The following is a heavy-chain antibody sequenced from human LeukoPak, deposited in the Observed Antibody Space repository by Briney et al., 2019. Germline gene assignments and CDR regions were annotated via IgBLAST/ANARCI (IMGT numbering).Heavy chain of an antibody. D-gene: IGHD2-8*01. J-gene: IGHJ4*02. CDR1: GFTFSSFG. V-gene: IGHV3-23*01. CDR3: AKVFFMDY. Sequence: GGSLRLSCAASGFTFSSFGMSWVRQAPGKGLEWVSAISVSGDSTNYADSVKGRFTISRDNSKNTLYLQMNSLRAEDTAVYYCAKVFFMDYWGQGTLVTASS. CDR2: ISVSGDST.